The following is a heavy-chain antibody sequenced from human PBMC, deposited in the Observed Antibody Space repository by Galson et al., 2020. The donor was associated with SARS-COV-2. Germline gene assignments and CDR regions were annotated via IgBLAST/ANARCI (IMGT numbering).Heavy chain of an antibody. V-gene: IGHV4-61*02. CDR1: GGSITSGSYY. CDR2: IYVTGTT. D-gene: IGHD6-13*01. Sequence: SETLSLTCTVSGGSITSGSYYWSWIRQPAGKGLEWIGRIYVTGTTSYSPSLKSRVTISLDTSKNQLSLQLSSLTAADTAVYYCARELQQVAGDTFEIWGQGTMVIVSS. CDR3: ARELQQVAGDTFEI. J-gene: IGHJ3*02.